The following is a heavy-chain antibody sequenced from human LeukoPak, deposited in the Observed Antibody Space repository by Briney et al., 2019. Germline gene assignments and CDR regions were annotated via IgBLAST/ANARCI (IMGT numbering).Heavy chain of an antibody. J-gene: IGHJ5*02. CDR2: INHSGST. Sequence: SETLSLTCAVYGGSFSGYYWSWIRQPPGKGLEWIGEINHSGSTNYNPSLTSRVTISVDTSKNQFPLKLSSVTAADTAVYYCARGRTKHTIFGPAAGPWGQGTLVTVSS. D-gene: IGHD3-3*01. V-gene: IGHV4-34*01. CDR1: GGSFSGYY. CDR3: ARGRTKHTIFGPAAGP.